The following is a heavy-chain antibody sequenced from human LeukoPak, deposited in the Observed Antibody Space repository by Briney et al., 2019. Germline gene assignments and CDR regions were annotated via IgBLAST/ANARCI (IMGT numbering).Heavy chain of an antibody. D-gene: IGHD2-2*01. V-gene: IGHV3-23*01. CDR2: ISGNGGST. CDR3: AKDRARYCSSTSCPSAYYMDV. Sequence: GGSLRLSCAASGFTFSSYAMSWVRQAPGKGLEWVSAISGNGGSTYYADSVKGRFTISRDNSKNTLYLQMNSLRAEDTAVYYCAKDRARYCSSTSCPSAYYMDVWGKGTTVTVSS. CDR1: GFTFSSYA. J-gene: IGHJ6*03.